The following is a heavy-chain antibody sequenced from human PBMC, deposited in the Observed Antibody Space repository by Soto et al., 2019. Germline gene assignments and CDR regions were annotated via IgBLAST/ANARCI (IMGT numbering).Heavy chain of an antibody. J-gene: IGHJ4*02. D-gene: IGHD6-19*01. CDR1: GYSFTSYW. V-gene: IGHV5-51*01. Sequence: GESLKISCKGSGYSFTSYWIGWVRQMPGKGLEWMGIIYPGDSDTRYSPSFQGQVTISADKSISTAYLQWSSLKASDTAMYYCARHANIAVAGTDFAFWGQGTLVTVSS. CDR2: IYPGDSDT. CDR3: ARHANIAVAGTDFAF.